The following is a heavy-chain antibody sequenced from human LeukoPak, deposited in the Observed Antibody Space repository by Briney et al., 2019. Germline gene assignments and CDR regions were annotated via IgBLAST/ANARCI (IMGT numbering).Heavy chain of an antibody. V-gene: IGHV3-23*01. CDR3: AKDSHWILFDD. Sequence: PGGSLRLSCVASGFTFSSYTLNWVRQAPGKGLEWVSGIGGSGTRTYYADSVKGRFTISRDNSKNTLYLQMNSLRDEDTAVYYCAKDSHWILFDDWGQGTLVTVSS. CDR1: GFTFSSYT. J-gene: IGHJ4*02. D-gene: IGHD2-2*03. CDR2: IGGSGTRT.